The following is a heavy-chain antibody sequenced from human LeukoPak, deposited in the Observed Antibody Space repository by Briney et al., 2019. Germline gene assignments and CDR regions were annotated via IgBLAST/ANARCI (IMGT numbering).Heavy chain of an antibody. Sequence: SETLSLTCAVYGGSFSGYYWSWIRQPPGKGLEWIGEINHSGSTNYNPSLKSRVTISVDTSENQFSLKLSSVTAADTAVYYCARAFEAHYYYYGMDVWGQGTTVTVSS. CDR2: INHSGST. CDR1: GGSFSGYY. J-gene: IGHJ6*02. CDR3: ARAFEAHYYYYGMDV. D-gene: IGHD3-3*02. V-gene: IGHV4-34*01.